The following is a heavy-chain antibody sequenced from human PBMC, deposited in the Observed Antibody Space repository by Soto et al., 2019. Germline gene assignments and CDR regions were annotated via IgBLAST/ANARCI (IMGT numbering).Heavy chain of an antibody. CDR3: ARDGHDYGDYVDWYFDL. D-gene: IGHD4-17*01. J-gene: IGHJ2*01. CDR1: GFTFSSYG. V-gene: IGHV3-33*01. Sequence: PGGSLRLSCAASGFTFSSYGMHWVRQAPGKGLEWVAVIWYDGSNKYYADSVKGRFTISRDNSKNTLYLQMNSLRAEDTAVYYCARDGHDYGDYVDWYFDLWGRGTLVTVSS. CDR2: IWYDGSNK.